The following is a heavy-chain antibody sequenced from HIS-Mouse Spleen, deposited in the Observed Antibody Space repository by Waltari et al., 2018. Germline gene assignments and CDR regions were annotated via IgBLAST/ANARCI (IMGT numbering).Heavy chain of an antibody. CDR2: IYYSGGT. V-gene: IGHV4-39*07. D-gene: IGHD6-13*01. Sequence: QLQLQESGPGLVKPSETLSLTCTVSGGSISSSSYYWGWIRQPPGKGLEWIGSIYYSGGTYYNPSLKSRVTISVDTSKNQFSLKLSSVTAADTAVYYCARCSWYWMHSWFDPWGQGTLVTVSS. CDR1: GGSISSSSYY. J-gene: IGHJ5*02. CDR3: ARCSWYWMHSWFDP.